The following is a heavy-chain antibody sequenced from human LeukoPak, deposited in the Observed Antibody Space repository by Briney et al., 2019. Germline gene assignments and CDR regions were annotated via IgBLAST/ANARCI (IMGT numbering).Heavy chain of an antibody. CDR2: INPSGGST. Sequence: GASVKVSCKASGGTFTSYYMHWVRQAPGQGLEWMGIINPSGGSTSYAQKFQGRVTMTRDTSTSTVYMELSSLRSEDTAVYYCARDLMVYQRYYYYMDVWGKGTTVTVSS. V-gene: IGHV1-46*01. J-gene: IGHJ6*03. D-gene: IGHD2-8*01. CDR1: GGTFTSYY. CDR3: ARDLMVYQRYYYYMDV.